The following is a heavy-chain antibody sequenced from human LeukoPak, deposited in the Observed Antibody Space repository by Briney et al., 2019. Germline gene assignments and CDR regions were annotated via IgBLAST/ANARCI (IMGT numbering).Heavy chain of an antibody. CDR3: ARHAGGISATGTRPFDY. CDR1: GGPFSGYF. CDR2: IHNSGTT. D-gene: IGHD6-13*01. J-gene: IGHJ4*02. Sequence: SETLSLTCAVSGGPFSGYFWSWIRQSSGKGLEWIGEIHNSGTTNYNPSLNSRVTISEDTSKNQFYLNLSSVTAADTAVYYCARHAGGISATGTRPFDYWGQGTLVTVSS. V-gene: IGHV4-34*01.